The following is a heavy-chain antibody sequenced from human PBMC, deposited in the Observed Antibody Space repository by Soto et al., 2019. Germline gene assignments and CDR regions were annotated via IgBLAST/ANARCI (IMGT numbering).Heavy chain of an antibody. D-gene: IGHD3-22*01. V-gene: IGHV1-69*13. CDR1: GDTFSTYT. J-gene: IGHJ3*02. CDR3: ARTYDGSGPNSGGYAFDI. Sequence: SVKVPCKASGDTFSTYTITWMRQAPGKGLEWMGGIIPRSATSNYAQKFQGRVTITADESTNTAYMELSSLRSEDTAVYYCARTYDGSGPNSGGYAFDIWGQGTMVTVSS. CDR2: IIPRSATS.